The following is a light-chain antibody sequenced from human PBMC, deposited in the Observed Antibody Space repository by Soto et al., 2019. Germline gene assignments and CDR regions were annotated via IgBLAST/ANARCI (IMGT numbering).Light chain of an antibody. CDR1: QSVGSN. Sequence: EIGMTQSPATLSVSPGERATLSCRASQSVGSNFAWYQQKPGQAPRVFIYGASTRATGIPDRFSGSGSGPDFTLTISRLEPEDFAVYYCQQQGRSWITFGQGTRLEI. J-gene: IGKJ5*01. CDR3: QQQGRSWIT. CDR2: GAS. V-gene: IGKV3D-15*01.